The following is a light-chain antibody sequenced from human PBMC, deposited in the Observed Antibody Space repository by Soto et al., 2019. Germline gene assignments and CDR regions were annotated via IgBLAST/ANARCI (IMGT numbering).Light chain of an antibody. Sequence: EIVLTQSPATLPLSPGDRATLSCRASQSVSSSLVWYQQKPGQAPRLLIYGASSRATGIPDRFRASASGTDFTLTISRLEPEDFAVYFCQQYGGSPAITFGQGTRLEIK. CDR1: QSVSSS. J-gene: IGKJ5*01. CDR2: GAS. V-gene: IGKV3-20*01. CDR3: QQYGGSPAIT.